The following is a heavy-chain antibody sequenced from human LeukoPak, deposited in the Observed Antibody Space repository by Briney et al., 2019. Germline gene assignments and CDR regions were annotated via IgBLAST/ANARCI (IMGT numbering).Heavy chain of an antibody. V-gene: IGHV1-2*02. Sequence: ASVKVTCKTSGYTFSDYYLHWVRQAPGQGLEWMGWINPSSGGTKYVQKFQGRVTMTRDTSISTGYMELSRLRSDDTAVYYCARPIRGSYVEDAFDMWGQGTMVTVSA. D-gene: IGHD1-26*01. CDR1: GYTFSDYY. CDR2: INPSSGGT. J-gene: IGHJ3*02. CDR3: ARPIRGSYVEDAFDM.